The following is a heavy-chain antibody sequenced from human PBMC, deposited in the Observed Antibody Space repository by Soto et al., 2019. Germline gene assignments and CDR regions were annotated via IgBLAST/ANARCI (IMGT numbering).Heavy chain of an antibody. Sequence: GGSLRLSCAASGFTFSSYAMSWVHQAPGKGLLWVSSIKTDGTVTQYADSVKGRFTVSRDNAKNTLYLQMNSLRAEDTAVYYCAKDLSWGQCDYWGQGALVTVS. J-gene: IGHJ4*02. D-gene: IGHD3-16*01. V-gene: IGHV3-74*03. CDR3: AKDLSWGQCDY. CDR1: GFTFSSYA. CDR2: IKTDGTVT.